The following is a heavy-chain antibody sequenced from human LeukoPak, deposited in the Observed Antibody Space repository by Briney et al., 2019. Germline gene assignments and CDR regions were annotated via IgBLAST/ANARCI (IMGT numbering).Heavy chain of an antibody. D-gene: IGHD2-2*01. CDR3: AGGPLYCSSTSCYYFDY. J-gene: IGHJ4*02. V-gene: IGHV1-69*05. CDR2: IIPIFGTA. CDR1: GGTFSSYA. Sequence: ASVKVSCKASGGTFSSYAISWVRQAPGQGLEWMGGIIPIFGTANYAQKFQGRVTITTDESTSTAYMELSSLRSEDTAVYYCAGGPLYCSSTSCYYFDYWGQGTLVTVSS.